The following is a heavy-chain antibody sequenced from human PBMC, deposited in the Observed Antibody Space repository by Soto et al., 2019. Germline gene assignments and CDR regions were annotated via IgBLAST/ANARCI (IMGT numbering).Heavy chain of an antibody. CDR3: ARVGDSAIPPDYYDSSGPLDY. Sequence: ASVKVSSETSCYTFTSHGISCLRQATGQGLEWMGWISAYNGNTNYAQKLQGRVTMTTDTSTSTAYVELRSLRSDDTAVYYCARVGDSAIPPDYYDSSGPLDYWGQGPLVTVSS. CDR1: CYTFTSHG. CDR2: ISAYNGNT. V-gene: IGHV1-18*01. J-gene: IGHJ4*02. D-gene: IGHD3-22*01.